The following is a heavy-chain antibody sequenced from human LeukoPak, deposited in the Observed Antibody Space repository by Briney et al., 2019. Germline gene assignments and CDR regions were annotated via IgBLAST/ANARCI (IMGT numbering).Heavy chain of an antibody. J-gene: IGHJ4*02. CDR2: IDWDDDK. D-gene: IGHD4-23*01. CDR3: ARTADYGGNSEYYFDY. Sequence: SSPTLVNPTQTLTLTCTFSGFSLSTSGMCVSWIRQPPGKALEWLALIDWDDDKYYSTSLKTRLTISKDTSKNQVVLTMTNMDPVDTATYYCARTADYGGNSEYYFDYWGQGILVTVSS. CDR1: GFSLSTSGMC. V-gene: IGHV2-70*01.